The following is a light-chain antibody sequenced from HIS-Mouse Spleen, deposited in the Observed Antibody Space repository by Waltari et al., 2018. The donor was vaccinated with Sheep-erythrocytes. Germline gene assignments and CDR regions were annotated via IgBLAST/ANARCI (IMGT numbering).Light chain of an antibody. CDR1: SSDVGSYNL. J-gene: IGLJ3*02. CDR2: EGS. V-gene: IGLV2-23*01. CDR3: CSYAGSSTGV. Sequence: QSALTQPASVSGSPGQSITISCTGTSSDVGSYNLVSWYQQHPGKAPKPMIYEGSKRPSGVSNRFSGSQSGTTASLTIAVLQAEDEADYYCCSYAGSSTGVFGGGTKLTVL.